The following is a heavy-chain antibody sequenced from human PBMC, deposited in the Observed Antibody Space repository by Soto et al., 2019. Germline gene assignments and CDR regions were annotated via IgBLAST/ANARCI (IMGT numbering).Heavy chain of an antibody. CDR1: VYGVISYG. V-gene: IGHV1-18*01. Sequence: SVKIACRTPVYGVISYGLSWLRQAPGQGLEWMGWISVYNGKTNYAQKFQDRVTMTTDTSTSTVYMELRSLRSDDTAVYYCARGRRHLIGGRYDTSGYFEYWGQGTLVTVSS. J-gene: IGHJ4*02. CDR3: ARGRRHLIGGRYDTSGYFEY. D-gene: IGHD3-22*01. CDR2: ISVYNGKT.